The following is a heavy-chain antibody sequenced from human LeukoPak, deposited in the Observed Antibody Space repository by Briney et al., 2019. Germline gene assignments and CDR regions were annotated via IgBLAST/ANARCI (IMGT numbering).Heavy chain of an antibody. J-gene: IGHJ4*02. CDR2: IYYSGST. Sequence: SETLSLTCTVSGGSISSYYWSWIRQPPGKGLEWIGYIYYSGSTNYNPSLKSRVTISVDTSKNQFSLKLSSVTAADTAMYYCARVGQWQYYFDYWGQGTQVTVSS. V-gene: IGHV4-59*01. CDR1: GGSISSYY. CDR3: ARVGQWQYYFDY. D-gene: IGHD6-19*01.